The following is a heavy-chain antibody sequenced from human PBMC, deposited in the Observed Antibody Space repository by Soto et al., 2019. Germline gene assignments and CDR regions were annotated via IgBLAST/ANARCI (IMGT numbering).Heavy chain of an antibody. V-gene: IGHV3-7*01. J-gene: IGHJ3*02. Sequence: GGSLRLSCAASGFTFSNYWMSWVRQAPGKGLEWVAKIKQYGSEKYYVDSVKGRFTISGDNAKNSLYLQMNSLRAEDTAVYYCARVTWRDAFDIWGQGTMVTVSS. CDR1: GFTFSNYW. CDR3: ARVTWRDAFDI. D-gene: IGHD3-3*01. CDR2: IKQYGSEK.